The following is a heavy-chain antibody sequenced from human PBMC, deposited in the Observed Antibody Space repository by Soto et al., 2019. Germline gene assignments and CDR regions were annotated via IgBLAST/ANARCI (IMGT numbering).Heavy chain of an antibody. CDR2: ISSSSSTI. J-gene: IGHJ5*02. CDR3: ARKVLRFLEWLSRVNWFDP. CDR1: GFTFSSYN. V-gene: IGHV3-48*01. Sequence: GGSLRLSCAASGFTFSSYNMNWVRQAPGKGLEWVSYISSSSSTIYYADSVKGRFTISRDNAKNSLYLQMNSLRAEDTAVYYCARKVLRFLEWLSRVNWFDPWGQGTLVTVSS. D-gene: IGHD3-3*01.